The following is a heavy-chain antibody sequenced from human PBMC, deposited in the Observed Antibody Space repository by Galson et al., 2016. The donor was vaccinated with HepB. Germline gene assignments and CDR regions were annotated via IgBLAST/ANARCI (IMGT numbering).Heavy chain of an antibody. J-gene: IGHJ4*02. Sequence: SLRLSCAASGFTFSYYWMSWVRQAPGKGLEWVANVNQDGGEKYYVDSVKGRFTISRDNAKNSLYLQMNSLRAEDTAVYYCARDGLGTVAAASALGNWSQGTLVTVSS. CDR2: VNQDGGEK. CDR1: GFTFSYYW. D-gene: IGHD6-25*01. CDR3: ARDGLGTVAAASALGN. V-gene: IGHV3-7*01.